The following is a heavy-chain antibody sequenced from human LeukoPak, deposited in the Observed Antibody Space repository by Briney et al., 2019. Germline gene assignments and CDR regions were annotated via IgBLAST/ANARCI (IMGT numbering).Heavy chain of an antibody. CDR1: GGSISSSNW. D-gene: IGHD3-22*01. CDR2: IYHSGST. CDR3: ARDGRYYDSSGYIRGFDY. Sequence: SGTLSLACAVSGGSISSSNWWSWVRQPPGKGLEWIGEIYHSGSTNYNPSLKSRVTISVDKSKNQFSLRLSSVTAADTAVYYCARDGRYYDSSGYIRGFDYWGQGTLVTVSS. J-gene: IGHJ4*02. V-gene: IGHV4-4*02.